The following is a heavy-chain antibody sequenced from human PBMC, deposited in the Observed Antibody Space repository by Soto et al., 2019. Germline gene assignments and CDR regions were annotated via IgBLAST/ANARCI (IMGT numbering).Heavy chain of an antibody. J-gene: IGHJ5*02. CDR3: AREGGLLNWFDP. V-gene: IGHV4-39*02. Sequence: SETLSLTCTVSGGSILDSTYYWAWIRQSPGKGLEWIGTIFYSGGTFYTPSLKSRVTMSVDTSNNQFSLKLSSVTAADTAVYYCAREGGLLNWFDPWGQGTLVTVSS. CDR2: IFYSGGT. CDR1: GGSILDSTYY.